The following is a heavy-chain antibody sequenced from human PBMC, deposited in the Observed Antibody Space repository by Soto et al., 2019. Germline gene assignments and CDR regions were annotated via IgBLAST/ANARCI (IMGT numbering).Heavy chain of an antibody. J-gene: IGHJ6*02. CDR1: GYTFTCYY. D-gene: IGHD3-3*01. CDR3: AREGVTTIFGVVIIRGMDV. Sequence: ASVKVSCKASGYTFTCYYMHWVRQAPGQGLEWMGWINPNSGGTNYAQKFQGRVTMTRDTSISTAYMELSRLRSDDTAVYYCAREGVTTIFGVVIIRGMDVWGQGTTVTVSS. V-gene: IGHV1-2*02. CDR2: INPNSGGT.